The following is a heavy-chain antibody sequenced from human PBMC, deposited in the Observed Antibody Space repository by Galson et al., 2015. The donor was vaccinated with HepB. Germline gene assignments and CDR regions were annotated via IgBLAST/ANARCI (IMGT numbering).Heavy chain of an antibody. Sequence: SVKVSCKASGCTFSNYAINWVRQAPGQGLEWMGRMIPIFGTANYAQKFQGRVTITADASASTAYMELSRLRSEDTAVYYCARHPTEGTGIDDWGQGSLLIVSS. CDR3: ARHPTEGTGIDD. D-gene: IGHD2-8*02. V-gene: IGHV1-69*13. CDR1: GCTFSNYA. CDR2: MIPIFGTA. J-gene: IGHJ4*02.